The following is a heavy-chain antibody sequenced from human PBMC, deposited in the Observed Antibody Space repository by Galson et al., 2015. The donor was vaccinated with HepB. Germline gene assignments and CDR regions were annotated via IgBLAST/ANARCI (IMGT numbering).Heavy chain of an antibody. CDR2: ISTTANHI. CDR3: AKDTPNPPARGWSYFDL. J-gene: IGHJ4*02. D-gene: IGHD2-15*01. CDR1: GFGFSTYT. V-gene: IGHV3-21*01. Sequence: SLRLSCAASGFGFSTYTMNWVRQAPGKGLEWVASISTTANHIYYAGSVQGRFTISRDNAKNSLYLQLSSLRAEDTAVYYCAKDTPNPPARGWSYFDLWGQGTLVTVSS.